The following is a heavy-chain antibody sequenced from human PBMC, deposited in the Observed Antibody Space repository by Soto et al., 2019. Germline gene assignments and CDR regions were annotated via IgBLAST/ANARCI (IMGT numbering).Heavy chain of an antibody. D-gene: IGHD6-13*01. CDR3: AKKDGSWYHPAGDY. V-gene: IGHV3-23*01. CDR1: GFTFSSYS. J-gene: IGHJ4*02. CDR2: VSGSGGSA. Sequence: EVKLLESGGGLVQPGGSLRLSCAASGFTFSSYSMTWVRQAPGKGLEWVSAVSGSGGSAYYADSVKGRFTISRDNSKNTLYLQMNSLRAEDTAVYYCAKKDGSWYHPAGDYWGQGTLVTVSP.